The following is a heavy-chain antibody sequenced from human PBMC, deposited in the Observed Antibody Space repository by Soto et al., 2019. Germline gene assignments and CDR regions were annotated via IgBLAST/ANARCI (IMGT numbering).Heavy chain of an antibody. CDR2: INPNSGGT. D-gene: IGHD2-15*01. V-gene: IGHV1-2*02. CDR3: ARRGCSGGSCYLDV. J-gene: IGHJ6*02. Sequence: ASVKVSCKASGYTFTGYYMHWVRQAPGQGLEWMGWINPNSGGTNYAQKFQGRVTMIRDTSISTAYMELSRLRSDDTAVYYCARRGCSGGSCYLDVWGQGTTVTVSS. CDR1: GYTFTGYY.